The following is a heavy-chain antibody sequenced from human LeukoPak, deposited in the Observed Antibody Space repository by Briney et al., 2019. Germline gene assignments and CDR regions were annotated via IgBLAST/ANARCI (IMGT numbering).Heavy chain of an antibody. J-gene: IGHJ4*02. CDR1: GFTFSSYA. V-gene: IGHV3-23*01. CDR2: ISGSGGST. CDR3: AKGMYYDSSGYYSWLGY. Sequence: PGGSLRLSCAASGFTFSSYAMSWVRQAPGKGLEGVSAISGSGGSTYYADSVKGRFTISRDNSKNTLYLQMNSLSAEDTAVYYCAKGMYYDSSGYYSWLGYWGQGTLVTVSS. D-gene: IGHD3-22*01.